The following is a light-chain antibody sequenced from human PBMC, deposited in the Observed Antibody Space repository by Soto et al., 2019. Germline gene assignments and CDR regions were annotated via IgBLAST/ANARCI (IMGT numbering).Light chain of an antibody. V-gene: IGKV3-20*01. Sequence: EIVLTQSPGTLSLSPGEGATLSCRASQSVSNNYLAWYQQKPGQAPRLLISGASSRATGIPDRFSGSGSGTDLTLAISRLEPEDFAVYYCQQYGNSPRTFGQGTKVEIK. CDR2: GAS. J-gene: IGKJ1*01. CDR3: QQYGNSPRT. CDR1: QSVSNNY.